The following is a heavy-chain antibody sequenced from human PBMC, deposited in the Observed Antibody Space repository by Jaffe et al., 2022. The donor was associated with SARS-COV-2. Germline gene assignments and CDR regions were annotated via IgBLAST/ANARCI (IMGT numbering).Heavy chain of an antibody. CDR1: GFTFSDHY. D-gene: IGHD1-20*01. CDR2: TRNKANSYTT. Sequence: EVQLVESGGGLVQPGGSLRLSCAASGFTFSDHYMDWVRQAPGKGLEWVGRTRNKANSYTTEYAASVKGRFTISRDDSKNSLYLQMNSLKTEDTAVYYCACVWYKVDDAFDIWGQGTMVTVSS. V-gene: IGHV3-72*01. J-gene: IGHJ3*02. CDR3: ACVWYKVDDAFDI.